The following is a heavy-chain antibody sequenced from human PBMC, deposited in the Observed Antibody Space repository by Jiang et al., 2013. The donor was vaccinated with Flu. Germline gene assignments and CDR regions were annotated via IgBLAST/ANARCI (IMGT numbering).Heavy chain of an antibody. CDR2: IYYSGST. CDR1: GGSISSYY. Sequence: GSGLVKPSETLSLTCTVSGGSISSYYWSWIRQPPGKGLEWIGYIYYSGSTNYNPSLKSRVTISVDTSKNQFSLKLSSVTAADTAVYYCARGYDNLGYWGQGTLVTVSS. J-gene: IGHJ4*02. D-gene: IGHD3-22*01. V-gene: IGHV4-59*01. CDR3: ARGYDNLGY.